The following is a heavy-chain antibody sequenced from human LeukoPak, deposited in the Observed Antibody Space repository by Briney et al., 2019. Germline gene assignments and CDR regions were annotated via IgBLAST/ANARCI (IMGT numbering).Heavy chain of an antibody. Sequence: ASVTVSYQLSRSSLHHLLIQWVRQAGTKGLEWMAGFDPENAEIVYAQKFQGRVTMTEDTSTDTAYLELTSLTSDDTALYYCATRGSDFWSGFDHWGKGTQVTVSS. J-gene: IGHJ4*02. CDR2: FDPENAEI. CDR3: ATRGSDFWSGFDH. CDR1: RSSLHHLL. V-gene: IGHV1-24*01. D-gene: IGHD3-3*01.